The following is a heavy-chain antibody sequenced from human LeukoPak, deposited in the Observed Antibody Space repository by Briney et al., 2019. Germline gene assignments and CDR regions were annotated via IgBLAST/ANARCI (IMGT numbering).Heavy chain of an antibody. D-gene: IGHD3-22*01. CDR2: IYYNGNT. Sequence: PSETLSLTCTVSGGSISNSNYYWGWIRQPPGKGLEWIGSIYYNGNTYYNPSLKSRVTISVDTSKNQFSLKLSSVSAADTAVYYCARQLREGYYDSSGYYYDYWGQGTLVTVFS. J-gene: IGHJ4*02. CDR1: GGSISNSNYY. CDR3: ARQLREGYYDSSGYYYDY. V-gene: IGHV4-39*01.